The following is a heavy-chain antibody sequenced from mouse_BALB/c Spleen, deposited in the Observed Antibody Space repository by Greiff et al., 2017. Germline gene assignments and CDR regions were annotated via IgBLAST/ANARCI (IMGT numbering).Heavy chain of an antibody. J-gene: IGHJ4*01. CDR3: GRGSYYGNYDYAMDY. D-gene: IGHD2-10*01. V-gene: IGHV1-37*01. CDR1: GYSFTGYF. CDR2: INPYNGDT. Sequence: VQLKQSGPELVKPGASVKISCKASGYSFTGYFMNWVKQSHGKSLEWIGRINPYNGDTFYNQKFKGKATLTVDKSSSTAHMELLSLTSEDSAVYYCGRGSYYGNYDYAMDYWGQGTSVTVSS.